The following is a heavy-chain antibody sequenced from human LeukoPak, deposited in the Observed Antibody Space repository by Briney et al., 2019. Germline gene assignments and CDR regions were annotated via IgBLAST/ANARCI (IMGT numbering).Heavy chain of an antibody. CDR1: GDSISSYY. CDR2: IYTSGST. D-gene: IGHD1-26*01. V-gene: IGHV4-4*07. Sequence: PSETLSLTCSVSGDSISSYYWSWIRQPAGKGLEWIGRIYTSGSTNYNPSLKSRVTISVDTSKNQFSLKLSSVTAADTAVYYCARDLGVLNGAGNWFDPWGQGTLVTVSS. CDR3: ARDLGVLNGAGNWFDP. J-gene: IGHJ5*02.